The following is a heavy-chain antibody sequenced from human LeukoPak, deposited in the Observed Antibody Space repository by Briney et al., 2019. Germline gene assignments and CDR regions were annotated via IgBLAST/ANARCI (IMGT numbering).Heavy chain of an antibody. V-gene: IGHV3-30*18. Sequence: PGGSLRLSCAASGFTFSSYGMHWVRQAPGKGLEWVAVISYDGSNKYYADSVKGRFTISRDNSKNTLYLQMNSLRAEDTAVYYCANVVPAARTGPQGTLDYWGQGTLVTVSS. D-gene: IGHD2-2*01. J-gene: IGHJ4*02. CDR2: ISYDGSNK. CDR1: GFTFSSYG. CDR3: ANVVPAARTGPQGTLDY.